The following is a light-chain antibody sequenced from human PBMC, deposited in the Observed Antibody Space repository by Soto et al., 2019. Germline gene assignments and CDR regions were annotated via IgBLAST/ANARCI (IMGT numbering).Light chain of an antibody. CDR1: QSVSSN. V-gene: IGKV3-15*01. CDR3: QQYNNWPAFT. CDR2: GAS. Sequence: EIVMTQSPATLSVSPGERATLSCRASQSVSSNLAWYQQTPGQAPRLLIYGASTRATGIQARFSGSGSGTEFTLTISSLQYEDFAVYYCQQYNNWPAFTFGGGTKVEIK. J-gene: IGKJ4*01.